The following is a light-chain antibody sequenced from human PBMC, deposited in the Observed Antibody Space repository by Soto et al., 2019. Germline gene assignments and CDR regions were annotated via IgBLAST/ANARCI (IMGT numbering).Light chain of an antibody. V-gene: IGLV2-14*01. CDR1: SSDVGGYNY. CDR3: SSYTSSTSYV. Sequence: QSVLTQPASVSGSPGQSITISCTGTSSDVGGYNYVSWYQQHPGKAPKLMIYEVSNRPSGVSNRFSGSKSDNTASLTISRLQAEDEADYYCSSYTSSTSYVFGTGTKLTVL. CDR2: EVS. J-gene: IGLJ1*01.